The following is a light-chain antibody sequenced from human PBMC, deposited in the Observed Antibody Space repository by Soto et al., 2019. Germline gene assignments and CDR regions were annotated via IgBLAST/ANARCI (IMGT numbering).Light chain of an antibody. Sequence: EIVMTQSPATLSVSPGERATLSCRASQTVRDNLAWYQQKPGQPPRLLIYGASIRATGIPARFSGSWSGTEFTLTINTLQSEDFAVYYCQQYNIWPLTFGGGTKVEIK. CDR1: QTVRDN. J-gene: IGKJ4*01. CDR3: QQYNIWPLT. CDR2: GAS. V-gene: IGKV3D-15*03.